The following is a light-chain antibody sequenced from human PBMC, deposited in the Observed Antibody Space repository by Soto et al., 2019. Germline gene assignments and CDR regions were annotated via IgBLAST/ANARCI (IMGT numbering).Light chain of an antibody. V-gene: IGKV2-30*01. CDR1: QSLVYSDGNAY. Sequence: DVVMTQSPLSLPVTLGQPASISCRSSQSLVYSDGNAYLTWFQQRPGQSPRRLIYKASNRDSGVPYRYSGSGSGTDFTLPINRVEAEDVGIYYCMQGTHWPPTFGRGTRVEIK. CDR2: KAS. CDR3: MQGTHWPPT. J-gene: IGKJ1*01.